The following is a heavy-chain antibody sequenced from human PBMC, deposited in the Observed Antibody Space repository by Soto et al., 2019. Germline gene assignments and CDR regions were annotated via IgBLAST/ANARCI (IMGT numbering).Heavy chain of an antibody. Sequence: SYTLSLTCTVSVGSISSGDYYWAWIRHHTGKGLEWIGYIYYSGGTFYNPSLKSRLTISLDTSNNQFSLNLSSVTAADTAVYYCARLRSVGAPTADYWGQGTLVTVSS. CDR1: VGSISSGDYY. D-gene: IGHD1-26*01. CDR2: IYYSGGT. J-gene: IGHJ4*02. CDR3: ARLRSVGAPTADY. V-gene: IGHV4-31*03.